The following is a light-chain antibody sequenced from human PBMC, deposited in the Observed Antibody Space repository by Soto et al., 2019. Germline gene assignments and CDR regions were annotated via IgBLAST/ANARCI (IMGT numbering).Light chain of an antibody. V-gene: IGLV2-14*01. Sequence: SALTQPGSVAGSPGQSITISCTGTSSDVGGYNYVFWYQQHPGHAPKLLIYDVSNRPSGVSNRFSGSKSGNTASLPISGLQAEDEADYYCSSYTSSSTLRVFGTGTKVTVL. CDR2: DVS. J-gene: IGLJ1*01. CDR1: SSDVGGYNY. CDR3: SSYTSSSTLRV.